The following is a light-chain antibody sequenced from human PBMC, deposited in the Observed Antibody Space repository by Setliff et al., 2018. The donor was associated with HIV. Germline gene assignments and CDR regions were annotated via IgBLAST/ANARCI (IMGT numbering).Light chain of an antibody. Sequence: QSVLTQPPAVSGAPGQRVTISCTGSNSNIGTGYDVHWYQQLPGTAPKLLIYGNNNRPSGVPDRFSGSKSGTSASLAITGLQAEDEADYYCQSYDSSLSGSGVFGSGTKVTVL. V-gene: IGLV1-40*01. CDR1: NSNIGTGYD. J-gene: IGLJ1*01. CDR3: QSYDSSLSGSGV. CDR2: GNN.